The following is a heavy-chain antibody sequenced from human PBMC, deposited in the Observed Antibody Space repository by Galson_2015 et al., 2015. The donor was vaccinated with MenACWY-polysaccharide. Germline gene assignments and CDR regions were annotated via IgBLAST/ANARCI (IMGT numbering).Heavy chain of an antibody. D-gene: IGHD3-22*01. CDR1: GFTFSNAW. J-gene: IGHJ4*02. CDR3: TTRGYDSSGYYYEDY. V-gene: IGHV3-15*01. Sequence: SLRLSCAASGFTFSNAWMSWVRQAPGKGLEWVGRIKSNTDGVTTDYAAPVKGRFTISRDDSKNTLYLQMNSLKTEDTALYYCTTRGYDSSGYYYEDYWGQGTLVTVSS. CDR2: IKSNTDGVTT.